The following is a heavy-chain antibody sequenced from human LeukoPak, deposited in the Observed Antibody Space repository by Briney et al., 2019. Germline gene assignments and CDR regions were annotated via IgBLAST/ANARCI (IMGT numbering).Heavy chain of an antibody. D-gene: IGHD3-22*01. CDR1: GGTFSSYA. V-gene: IGHV1-69*04. CDR2: IIPILGIA. CDR3: AKDYYDSSGYYSPLGY. J-gene: IGHJ4*02. Sequence: SVKVSCKASGGTFSSYAISWVRQAPGQGLEWMGRIIPILGIANYAQTFQGRVTITADKSTSTAYMELSSLRSEDTAVYYCAKDYYDSSGYYSPLGYWGQGTLVTVSS.